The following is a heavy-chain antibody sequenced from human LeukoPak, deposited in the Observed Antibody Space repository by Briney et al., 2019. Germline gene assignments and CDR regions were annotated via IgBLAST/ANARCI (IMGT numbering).Heavy chain of an antibody. V-gene: IGHV3-30*18. J-gene: IGHJ4*02. CDR1: GFTFSNYG. Sequence: PGGSLRLSCAASGFTFSNYGMHWVRQAPGKGLEWVALISYDGSHKSYADSVKGRSTVSRDTSRNTLFLQVSSLRTEDTAVYYCAKDLRAFRGSGGPYVDNWGQGTLVTVSS. D-gene: IGHD3-10*01. CDR3: AKDLRAFRGSGGPYVDN. CDR2: ISYDGSHK.